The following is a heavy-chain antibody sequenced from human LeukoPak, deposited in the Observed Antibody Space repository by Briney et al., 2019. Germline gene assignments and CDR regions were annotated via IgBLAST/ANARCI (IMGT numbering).Heavy chain of an antibody. D-gene: IGHD3-22*01. CDR2: IYYSGST. Sequence: SETLSLTCTVSGGSVSSSSYYWGWIRQPPGKGLERIGSIYYSGSTYYNPSLKSRVSISVDTSKNQFSLKLNSLTAADTAVYYCAREGPYYDSLKGPFDYWGQGTLVTVSS. J-gene: IGHJ4*02. CDR3: AREGPYYDSLKGPFDY. CDR1: GGSVSSSSYY. V-gene: IGHV4-39*07.